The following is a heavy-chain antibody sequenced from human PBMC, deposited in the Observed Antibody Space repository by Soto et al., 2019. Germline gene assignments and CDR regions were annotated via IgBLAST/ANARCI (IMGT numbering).Heavy chain of an antibody. Sequence: QVQLQESGPGLVKPSQTLSLTCTVSGGSISSGDYYWSWIRQPPGKGLEWIGYIYYSGSTYYNPSRKSRVTISVDTSKNQFSLKLSSVTAADTAVYYCARGNWNVLTPSADWGQGTLVTVSS. CDR2: IYYSGST. CDR1: GGSISSGDYY. J-gene: IGHJ4*02. CDR3: ARGNWNVLTPSAD. V-gene: IGHV4-30-4*01. D-gene: IGHD1-1*01.